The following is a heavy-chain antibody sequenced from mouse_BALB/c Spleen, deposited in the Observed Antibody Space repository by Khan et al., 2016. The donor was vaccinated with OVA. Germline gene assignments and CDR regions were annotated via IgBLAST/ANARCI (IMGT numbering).Heavy chain of an antibody. Sequence: QVQLKQSGPGLVAPSQSLSITCTVSGFSLTSYGVHWVRQPPGKGLEWLVVIWSDGSTNYNSVLNSRLSISKDNSKSKVFLKINSLHTDDKAIYDCARCFERYSSFYAMDYGGQGTSVTVSS. V-gene: IGHV2-6*02. D-gene: IGHD1-1*01. CDR3: ARCFERYSSFYAMDY. CDR2: IWSDGST. CDR1: GFSLTSYG. J-gene: IGHJ4*01.